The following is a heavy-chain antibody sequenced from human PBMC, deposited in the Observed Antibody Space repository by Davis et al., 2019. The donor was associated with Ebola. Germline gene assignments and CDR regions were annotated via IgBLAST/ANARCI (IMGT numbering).Heavy chain of an antibody. CDR3: AKGEGGNWNFR. CDR1: GFTFSSYT. D-gene: IGHD1-7*01. CDR2: LGNTGAPT. J-gene: IGHJ4*02. V-gene: IGHV3-23*01. Sequence: PGGSLRLSCAASGFTFSSYTMNWVRQAPGKGLEWVSTLGNTGAPTYYADSVKGRFTISRDNSKNTLYLQMNSLRADDTAVYYCAKGEGGNWNFRWGQGTLVTVSS.